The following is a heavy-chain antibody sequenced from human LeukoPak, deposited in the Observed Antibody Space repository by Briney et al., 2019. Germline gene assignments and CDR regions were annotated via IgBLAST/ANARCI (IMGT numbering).Heavy chain of an antibody. CDR1: GFTFSSYG. J-gene: IGHJ4*02. D-gene: IGHD3-9*01. Sequence: GGSLRLSCAASGFTFSSYGMHWVRQAPGKGLVWVAFIRYDGSNKYYADSGKGRFTISRDNSKNTLYLQMNSLRAEDTAVYYCAKDVRYFDWTTFDYWGQGTLVTVSS. CDR3: AKDVRYFDWTTFDY. CDR2: IRYDGSNK. V-gene: IGHV3-30*02.